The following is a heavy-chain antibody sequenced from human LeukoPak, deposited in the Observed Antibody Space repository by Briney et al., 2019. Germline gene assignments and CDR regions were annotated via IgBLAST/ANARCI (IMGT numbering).Heavy chain of an antibody. CDR3: AKDHYDILTGYYIPNWFDP. CDR2: ISGSGGST. D-gene: IGHD3-9*01. V-gene: IGHV3-23*01. Sequence: GGSLRLSCAASGFTFSSYAMSWVRQAPGKGLEWVSAISGSGGSTYYADSGKGRFTISRDNSKNTLYLQMNSLRAEDTAVYYCAKDHYDILTGYYIPNWFDPWGQGTLVTVSS. CDR1: GFTFSSYA. J-gene: IGHJ5*02.